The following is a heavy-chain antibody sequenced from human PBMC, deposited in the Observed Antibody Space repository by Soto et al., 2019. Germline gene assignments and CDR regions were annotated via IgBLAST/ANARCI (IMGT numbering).Heavy chain of an antibody. CDR1: GFTFSSYG. Sequence: GGSLRLSCAASGFTFSSYGMHWVRQAPGKGLEWVAVISYDGSNKYYADSVKGRFTISRDNSKNTLYLQMNSLRAEDTAVYYCAKDIYSSSWPYYFDYWGQGTLVTVSS. J-gene: IGHJ4*02. CDR3: AKDIYSSSWPYYFDY. CDR2: ISYDGSNK. D-gene: IGHD6-13*01. V-gene: IGHV3-30*18.